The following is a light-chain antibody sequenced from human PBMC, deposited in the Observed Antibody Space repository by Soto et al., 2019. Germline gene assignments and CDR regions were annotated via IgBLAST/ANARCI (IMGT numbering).Light chain of an antibody. Sequence: EIVLTQSPGTLSLSPGERATLSCRASQSVSVHLVWYQQKPGQAPRLLIYDASNRATAIPARFSGSGSGTDFTLTISSLEPEDFAVYHCVQRTNWPWTCGQGSKVEIK. V-gene: IGKV3-11*01. CDR3: VQRTNWPWT. J-gene: IGKJ1*01. CDR2: DAS. CDR1: QSVSVH.